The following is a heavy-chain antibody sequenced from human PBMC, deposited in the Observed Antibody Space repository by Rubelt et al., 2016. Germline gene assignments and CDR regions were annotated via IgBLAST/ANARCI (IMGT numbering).Heavy chain of an antibody. Sequence: GKGLEWMGGFDPEDGETIYAQKFQGRVTMTEDTSTDTAYMELSSLRSEDTAVYYCATFSLAPWSGYYIRASVGAFDYWGQGTLVTVSS. V-gene: IGHV1-24*01. CDR3: ATFSLAPWSGYYIRASVGAFDY. J-gene: IGHJ4*02. D-gene: IGHD3-3*01. CDR2: FDPEDGET.